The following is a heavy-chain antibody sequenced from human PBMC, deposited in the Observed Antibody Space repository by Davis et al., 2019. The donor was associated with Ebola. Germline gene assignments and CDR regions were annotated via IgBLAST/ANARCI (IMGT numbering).Heavy chain of an antibody. CDR2: ISYDGTDE. D-gene: IGHD6-6*01. Sequence: GGSLRLSCTASGFTFSRFGMHWVRQAPGKGLEWVALISYDGTDENYADSVKGRLTISRDNSKNTLYLQMNSLRAEDTAVYYCAREYSSSYGYYGMDVWGKGTTVTVSS. V-gene: IGHV3-30*03. J-gene: IGHJ6*04. CDR1: GFTFSRFG. CDR3: AREYSSSYGYYGMDV.